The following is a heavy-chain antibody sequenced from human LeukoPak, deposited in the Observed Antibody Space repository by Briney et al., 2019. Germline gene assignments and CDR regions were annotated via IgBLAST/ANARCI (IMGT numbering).Heavy chain of an antibody. D-gene: IGHD1-26*01. V-gene: IGHV3-74*01. Sequence: GGSLRLSCAASGFSLSDYWMHWVRQAPGKGLVWVSRVNSDGASIAYADSVKGRFTISRDNAKNTLHLQMNKLRGEDTAVYYCVGDSGNYPDTDAFDIWGQGTTVTVSS. CDR3: VGDSGNYPDTDAFDI. CDR1: GFSLSDYW. J-gene: IGHJ3*02. CDR2: VNSDGASI.